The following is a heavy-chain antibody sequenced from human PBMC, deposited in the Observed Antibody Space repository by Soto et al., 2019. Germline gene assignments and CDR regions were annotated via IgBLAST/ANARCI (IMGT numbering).Heavy chain of an antibody. CDR1: GFTFSSYS. Sequence: GGSLRLSCAASGFTFSSYSMNWVRQAPGKGLEWVSYISSSSSTIYYADSVKGRFTISRDNAKNSLYLQMNSLRDEDTAVYYCARIVGATHSNDAFDIWGQGTMVTVSS. V-gene: IGHV3-48*02. D-gene: IGHD1-26*01. CDR2: ISSSSSTI. J-gene: IGHJ3*02. CDR3: ARIVGATHSNDAFDI.